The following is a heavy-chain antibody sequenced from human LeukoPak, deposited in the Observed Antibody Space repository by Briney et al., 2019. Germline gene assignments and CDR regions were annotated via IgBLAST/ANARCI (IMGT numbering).Heavy chain of an antibody. CDR1: GGTFSSYA. V-gene: IGHV1-69*04. CDR3: ARGRTPYGSGRYNWFDP. D-gene: IGHD3-10*01. CDR2: IIPIFGIA. J-gene: IGHJ5*02. Sequence: GASVTVSCKASGGTFSSYAISWVRQAPGQGLEWMGRIIPIFGIANYAQKFQGRVTITADKSTSTAYMELSSLRSEDTAVYYCARGRTPYGSGRYNWFDPWGQGTLVTVSS.